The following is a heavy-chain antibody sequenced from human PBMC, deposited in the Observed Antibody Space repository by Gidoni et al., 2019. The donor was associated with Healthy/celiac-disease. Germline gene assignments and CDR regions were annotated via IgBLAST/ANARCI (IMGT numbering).Heavy chain of an antibody. V-gene: IGHV3-48*02. CDR1: GFTFSSYS. Sequence: EVQLVESGGGLVQPGGSLRLSCAASGFTFSSYSMNWVRQAPGKGLEWVSYISSSSSTIYYADSVKGRFTISRDNAKNSLYLQMNSLRDEDTAVYYCARDGKKYYYDSSGFSDPYFDYWGQGTLVTVSS. CDR3: ARDGKKYYYDSSGFSDPYFDY. D-gene: IGHD3-22*01. CDR2: ISSSSSTI. J-gene: IGHJ4*02.